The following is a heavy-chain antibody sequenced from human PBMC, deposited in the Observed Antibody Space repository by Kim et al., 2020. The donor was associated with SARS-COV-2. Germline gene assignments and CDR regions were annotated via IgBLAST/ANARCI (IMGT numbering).Heavy chain of an antibody. Sequence: SETLSLTCTVSGGSISSSTYYWGWISQPPGKGLEWIATIYYSGRTFYNPSLKSRVTISVDTSKDQFSLKLSSVTAADTAVYYCARVGYRNGYSTYVDYWG. CDR1: GGSISSSTYY. CDR3: ARVGYRNGYSTYVDY. V-gene: IGHV4-39*01. J-gene: IGHJ4*01. CDR2: IYYSGRT. D-gene: IGHD5-18*01.